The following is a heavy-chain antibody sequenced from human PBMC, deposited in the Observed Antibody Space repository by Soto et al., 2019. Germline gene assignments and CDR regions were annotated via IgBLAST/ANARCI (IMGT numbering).Heavy chain of an antibody. CDR2: IKQDGSEK. Sequence: EVQLVESGGGLVQPGGSLRLSCAASGFTSGSYWMSWVRQAPGKGLEWVANIKQDGSEKYYVDSVRGRFTISRDNAKNSVYLQMDSLRAEDTAVYDCASDVAPWGPGTLVTVSS. V-gene: IGHV3-7*01. CDR1: GFTSGSYW. J-gene: IGHJ4*02. D-gene: IGHD2-21*01. CDR3: ASDVAP.